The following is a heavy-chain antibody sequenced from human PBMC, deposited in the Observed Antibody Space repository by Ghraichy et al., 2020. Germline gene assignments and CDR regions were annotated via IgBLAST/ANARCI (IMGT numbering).Heavy chain of an antibody. CDR2: IKQDGSEK. CDR1: GFIFTSYW. J-gene: IGHJ4*02. D-gene: IGHD3-22*01. Sequence: GGSLRLSCVASGFIFTSYWMSWVRQSPGKGLEWVASIKQDGSEKYYLDSVKGRFTISRDNAKNSLYLQMNRLRAEDTAVYYCAREPQSPYYYDTSAYVDYWGQGTLVTVSS. CDR3: AREPQSPYYYDTSAYVDY. V-gene: IGHV3-7*01.